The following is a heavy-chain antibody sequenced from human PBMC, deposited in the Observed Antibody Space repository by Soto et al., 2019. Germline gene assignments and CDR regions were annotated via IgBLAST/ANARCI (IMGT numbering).Heavy chain of an antibody. Sequence: QVQLQESGPGLVKPSQTLSLTCTVSGGSISSGGYYWSWIRQHPGKGLEWIGYIYYSGSTYYNPSLKSRVTISVDTSKNQFALKLSSVTAADTAVYYCARGFIPLGTFYSYDSSATPTFDYWGQGTLVTVSS. D-gene: IGHD3-22*01. V-gene: IGHV4-31*03. CDR1: GGSISSGGYY. J-gene: IGHJ4*02. CDR2: IYYSGST. CDR3: ARGFIPLGTFYSYDSSATPTFDY.